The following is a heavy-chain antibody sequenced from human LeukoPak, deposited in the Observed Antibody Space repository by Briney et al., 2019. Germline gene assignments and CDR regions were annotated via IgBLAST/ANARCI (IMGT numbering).Heavy chain of an antibody. V-gene: IGHV1-2*02. CDR2: INPNSGGT. Sequence: ASVKVSCKASGYTFTGYYMHWVRQAPGQGLEWMGWINPNSGGTNYAQKFQGRVTMTRDTSISTAHMELSRLRSDDTAVYYCARDFYYDSSVWFDPWGQGTLVTVSS. CDR1: GYTFTGYY. D-gene: IGHD3-22*01. J-gene: IGHJ5*02. CDR3: ARDFYYDSSVWFDP.